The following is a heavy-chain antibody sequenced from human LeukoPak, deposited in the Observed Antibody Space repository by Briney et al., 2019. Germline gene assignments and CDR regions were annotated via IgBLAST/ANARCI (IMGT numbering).Heavy chain of an antibody. D-gene: IGHD5-12*01. CDR1: GFTFSSYW. V-gene: IGHV3-21*01. J-gene: IGHJ4*02. CDR2: ISSSSSYI. Sequence: GGSLRLSCAASGFTFSSYWMSWVRQAPGKGLEWVSSISSSSSYIYYADSVKGRFTISRDNAKNSLYLQMNSLRAEDTAVYYCARGHIVATTHPYYFDYWGQGTLVTVSS. CDR3: ARGHIVATTHPYYFDY.